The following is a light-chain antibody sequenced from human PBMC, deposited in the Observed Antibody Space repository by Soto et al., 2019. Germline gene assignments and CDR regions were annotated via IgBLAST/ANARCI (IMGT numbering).Light chain of an antibody. V-gene: IGKV3-20*01. CDR1: QSVTSSY. CDR2: GAS. CDR3: QQYDSSPFT. J-gene: IGKJ3*01. Sequence: EIVLTQSPGTLSLSPGERATLSCRASQSVTSSYLAWYQQKPGQAPRLLIYGASSRATGIPDRFSGSGSGTDFTLTISRLEPEDCAVFYCQQYDSSPFTFVPGTKVYIK.